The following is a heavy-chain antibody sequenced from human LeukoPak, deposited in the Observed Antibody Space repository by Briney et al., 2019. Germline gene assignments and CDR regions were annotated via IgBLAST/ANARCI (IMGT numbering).Heavy chain of an antibody. CDR1: GFTFSNAW. CDR2: IFPSGGEI. D-gene: IGHD5-18*01. CDR3: ATYRQVLLPFES. Sequence: PGGSLRLSCATSGFTFSNAWMTWVRQAQGKGLEWVSSIFPSGGEIHYADSVRGRFTIYRDNSKSILSLQTNSLRAEDTAIYYCATYRQVLLPFESWGQGTLVTVSS. V-gene: IGHV3-23*01. J-gene: IGHJ4*02.